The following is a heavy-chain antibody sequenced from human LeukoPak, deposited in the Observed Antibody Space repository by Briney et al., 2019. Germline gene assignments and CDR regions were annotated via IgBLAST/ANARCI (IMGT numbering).Heavy chain of an antibody. V-gene: IGHV4-59*11. CDR2: IYYSGCT. J-gene: IGHJ4*02. CDR1: GGSISSHY. Sequence: PSETLSLTCTVSGGSISSHYWSWIRQPPGKGLEWIGYIYYSGCTNYNPSLKSRVTISVDTSKNQFSLKLSSVTAADTAVYYCATVATGMIFDYWGQGTLVTVSS. CDR3: ATVATGMIFDY. D-gene: IGHD1-1*01.